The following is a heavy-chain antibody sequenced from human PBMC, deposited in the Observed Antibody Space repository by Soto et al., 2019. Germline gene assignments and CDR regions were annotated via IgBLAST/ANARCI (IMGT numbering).Heavy chain of an antibody. V-gene: IGHV4-59*08. CDR1: GGSISSYY. D-gene: IGHD3-9*01. Sequence: SETLSLTCTVSGGSISSYYWSWIRQPPGKGLEWIGYIYYSGSTNYNPSLKSRVTISVDTSKNQFSLKLSSVTAADTAVYYCARQYYDILTGYYYFDYWGQGTLVTVSS. J-gene: IGHJ4*02. CDR2: IYYSGST. CDR3: ARQYYDILTGYYYFDY.